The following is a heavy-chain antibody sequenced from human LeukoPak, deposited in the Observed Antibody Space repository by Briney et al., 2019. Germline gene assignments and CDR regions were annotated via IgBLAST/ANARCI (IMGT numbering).Heavy chain of an antibody. D-gene: IGHD3-22*01. CDR1: GFTFSSYS. Sequence: PGGSLRLSCAASGFTFSSYSMNWVRQAPGKGLEWVSYISSSSSTIYYADSVKGRFTISRDNAKNSLYLQMNSLRAEDTAVYYCARGPYYYDSPGSGGNDYWGQGTLVTVSS. CDR2: ISSSSSTI. J-gene: IGHJ4*02. CDR3: ARGPYYYDSPGSGGNDY. V-gene: IGHV3-48*01.